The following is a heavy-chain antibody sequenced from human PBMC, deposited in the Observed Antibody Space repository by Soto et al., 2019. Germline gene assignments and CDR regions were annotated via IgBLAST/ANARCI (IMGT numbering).Heavy chain of an antibody. J-gene: IGHJ5*02. CDR3: AITEGGDFYNWFDP. V-gene: IGHV1-69*13. D-gene: IGHD3-16*01. CDR1: GGAFSSYG. CDR2: IIQILHTP. Sequence: SVKVSCKANGGAFSSYGISWVRLGPGQGLEWIGGIIQILHTPNYAQNFQDRVSITADESTSTVYMALSSLRSEDTAIYYCAITEGGDFYNWFDPWGQGTLVTVSS.